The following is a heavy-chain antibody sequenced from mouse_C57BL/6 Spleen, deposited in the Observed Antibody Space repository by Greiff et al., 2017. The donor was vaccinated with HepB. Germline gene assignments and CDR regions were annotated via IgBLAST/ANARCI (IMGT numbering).Heavy chain of an antibody. CDR3: ARREFYYGSSYYFDY. CDR2: IYPGSGNT. D-gene: IGHD1-1*01. V-gene: IGHV1-76*01. Sequence: VQLQQSGAELVRPGASVKLSCKASGYTFTDYYINWVKQRPGQGLEWIARIYPGSGNTYYNEKFKGKATLTAEKSSSTAYMQLSSLTSEDSAVYCCARREFYYGSSYYFDYWGQGTTLTVSS. CDR1: GYTFTDYY. J-gene: IGHJ2*01.